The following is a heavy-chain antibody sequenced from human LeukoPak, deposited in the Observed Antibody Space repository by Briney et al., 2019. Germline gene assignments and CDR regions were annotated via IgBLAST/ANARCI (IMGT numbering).Heavy chain of an antibody. J-gene: IGHJ3*02. Sequence: SETLSLTCTVSGGSISSYYWSWIRQPAGKGLEWIGRIYTSGSTNYNPSLKSRVTMSVDTSKNQFSLKLSSVTAADTAVYYCARTYYYDSSGYPEAFDIWGQGTMVTVSS. CDR3: ARTYYYDSSGYPEAFDI. V-gene: IGHV4-4*07. CDR2: IYTSGST. CDR1: GGSISSYY. D-gene: IGHD3-22*01.